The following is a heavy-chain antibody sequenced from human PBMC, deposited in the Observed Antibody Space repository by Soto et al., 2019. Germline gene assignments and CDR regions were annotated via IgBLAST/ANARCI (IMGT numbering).Heavy chain of an antibody. J-gene: IGHJ4*02. V-gene: IGHV3-23*01. D-gene: IGHD6-19*01. CDR3: AQGEAVAGTGYYFDY. CDR2: ISGSGGSK. CDR1: GFTFSSYA. Sequence: EVQLLESGGGLVQTGGSLRLSCAASGFTFSSYAVNWVRQAPGKGLEFVSGISGSGGSKYYADSVKGRFTIYRDISKNTLYLQMNSLRAEDTALYYCAQGEAVAGTGYYFDYWGQGTLVTVSS.